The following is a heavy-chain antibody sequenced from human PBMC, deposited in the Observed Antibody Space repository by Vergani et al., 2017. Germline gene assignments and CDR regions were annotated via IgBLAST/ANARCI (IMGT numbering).Heavy chain of an antibody. J-gene: IGHJ6*03. CDR2: IYHTGRP. D-gene: IGHD4-11*01. CDR3: ARVNTETNGHLYYYYYMDV. V-gene: IGHV4-34*01. CDR1: GGSFTSYH. Sequence: QVQIQQWGGGLLKPSETLSLTCVVNGGSFTSYHWTCIRQSPGEGLEWVGDIYHTGRPDYNPSLKSRLTMSVAKSQNQLSLTLNSVTATDTAIYFCARVNTETNGHLYYYYYMDVWGQGTAVTVS.